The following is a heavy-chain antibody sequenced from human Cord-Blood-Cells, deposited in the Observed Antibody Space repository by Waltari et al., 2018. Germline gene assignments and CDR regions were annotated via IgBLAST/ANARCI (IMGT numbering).Heavy chain of an antibody. V-gene: IGHV1-69*06. D-gene: IGHD3-22*01. Sequence: QVQLVQSGAEVKKPGSSVKVSFKASGGTFSSYSISWVRRAPAQGPEWMGGIIPIFGTANYAQKFQGRVTITADKSTSTAYMELSSLRSEDTAVYYCARGSYDSSGYYYWYFDLWGRGTLVTVSS. CDR3: ARGSYDSSGYYYWYFDL. CDR2: IIPIFGTA. J-gene: IGHJ2*01. CDR1: GGTFSSYS.